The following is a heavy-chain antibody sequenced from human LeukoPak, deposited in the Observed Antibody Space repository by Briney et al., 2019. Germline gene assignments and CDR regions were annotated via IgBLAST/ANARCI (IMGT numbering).Heavy chain of an antibody. J-gene: IGHJ6*02. CDR2: IITYNGNT. D-gene: IGHD5-18*01. V-gene: IGHV1-18*01. CDR3: VRDRGGIQLSFYYYGMDV. Sequence: GASVKVSCKASGYTFGSYAISWVRQAPGQGLEWMGWIITYNGNTDYAQKVQGRVTMTTDTSTSTAYMELRSLRSDDTAVYYCVRDRGGIQLSFYYYGMDVWGQGTTVTVSS. CDR1: GYTFGSYA.